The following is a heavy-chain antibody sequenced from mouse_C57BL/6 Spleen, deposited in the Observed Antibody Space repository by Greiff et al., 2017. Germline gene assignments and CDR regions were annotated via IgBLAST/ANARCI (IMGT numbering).Heavy chain of an antibody. CDR1: GFTFSSYA. V-gene: IGHV5-4*01. CDR2: ISDGGSYT. Sequence: EVQLQQSGGGLVKPGGSLKLSCAASGFTFSSYAMSWVRQTPEKRLEWVATISDGGSYTYYPDNVKGRFTISRDNAKNNLYLQMSHLKSEDTAMYYCARASSYYYGSSPYAMDYWGQGTSVTVSS. J-gene: IGHJ4*01. CDR3: ARASSYYYGSSPYAMDY. D-gene: IGHD1-1*01.